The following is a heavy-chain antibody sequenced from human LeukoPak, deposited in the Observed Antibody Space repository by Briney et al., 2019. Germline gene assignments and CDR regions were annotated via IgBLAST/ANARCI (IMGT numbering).Heavy chain of an antibody. CDR3: ARDSYPMTTIDY. V-gene: IGHV1-18*01. CDR1: GYTFTSYG. CDR2: ISAYNGNA. D-gene: IGHD4-17*01. J-gene: IGHJ4*02. Sequence: GASVQVSCKASGYTFTSYGISWVRQAPGQGLEWMGWISAYNGNANYAQKLQGRVTMTTDTSTSTAYMELRSLRSDDTAVYYCARDSYPMTTIDYWAREPWSPSPQ.